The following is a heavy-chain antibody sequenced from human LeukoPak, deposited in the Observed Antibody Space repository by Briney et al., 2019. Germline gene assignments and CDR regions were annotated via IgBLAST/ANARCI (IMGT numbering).Heavy chain of an antibody. CDR2: ISGSGGST. CDR3: AKDRGDYGDYTAEFDY. Sequence: GGSLRLSCAASGFTFSSYAMSWVRQAPGKGLEWVSAISGSGGSTYYADSVKGRFTISRDNSKNTLYLQMNSLRAEDTVVYYCAKDRGDYGDYTAEFDYWGQGTLVTVSS. V-gene: IGHV3-23*01. CDR1: GFTFSSYA. D-gene: IGHD4-17*01. J-gene: IGHJ4*02.